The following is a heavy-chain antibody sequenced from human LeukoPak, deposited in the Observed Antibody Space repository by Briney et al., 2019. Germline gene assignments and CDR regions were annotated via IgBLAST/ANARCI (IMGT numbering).Heavy chain of an antibody. Sequence: GGALRLSCAASGFTFSSYWMSWVRPAPGKGLEWVSYIMSSGSTIYNADSVKGRFTIYRDNAKTSLYLQMNSLRAEDTAVYYCTRAQYYYDSSGYDLDDWGQGTLVTVSS. CDR3: TRAQYYYDSSGYDLDD. D-gene: IGHD3-22*01. CDR1: GFTFSSYW. CDR2: IMSSGSTI. J-gene: IGHJ4*02. V-gene: IGHV3-48*04.